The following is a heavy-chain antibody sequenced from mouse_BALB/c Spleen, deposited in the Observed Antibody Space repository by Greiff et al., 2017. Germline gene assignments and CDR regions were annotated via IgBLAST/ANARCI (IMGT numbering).Heavy chain of an antibody. D-gene: IGHD1-1*01. J-gene: IGHJ2*01. CDR1: GFTFTDYY. V-gene: IGHV7-3*02. Sequence: EVKLMESGGGLVQPGGSLRLSCAPSGFTFTDYYMSWLRQPPGKALEWLGFIRNKANGYTTEYSASVKGRFTISRDNSQSILYLQMNTLRADDSATYDCARDGGSGQDYWGQGTTLTVSS. CDR3: ARDGGSGQDY. CDR2: IRNKANGYTT.